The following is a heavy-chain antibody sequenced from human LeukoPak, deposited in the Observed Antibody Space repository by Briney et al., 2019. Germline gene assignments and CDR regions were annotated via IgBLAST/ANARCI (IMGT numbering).Heavy chain of an antibody. J-gene: IGHJ6*02. D-gene: IGHD2-15*01. Sequence: SGTLSLTCAVSGGSGGSITSSNYWSWVRQPPGKGLEWIGEIYHSGSTNYNPSLKSRVTISVGPSENQLSLKLNSVTAADTAVYYCARLRVYCSGGSCIPNDYNYAMDVWGQGTTVAVSS. CDR1: GGSGGSITSSNY. V-gene: IGHV4-4*02. CDR3: ARLRVYCSGGSCIPNDYNYAMDV. CDR2: IYHSGST.